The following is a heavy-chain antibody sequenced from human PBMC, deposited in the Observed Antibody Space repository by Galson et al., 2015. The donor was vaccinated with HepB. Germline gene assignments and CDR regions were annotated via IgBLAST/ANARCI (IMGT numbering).Heavy chain of an antibody. V-gene: IGHV5-51*04. CDR2: FYPGDSDT. D-gene: IGHD2-8*02. CDR3: VTGRTPFYFHY. Sequence: QSGAEVKKPGESLKISCKGSGYNFASYWIGWVRQMPGKGLEWMGIFYPGDSDTRYSPSFQGQVTISAEKPISTAYLQWSSLKATDTAIYYCVTGRTPFYFHYWGQGTLVTVSS. J-gene: IGHJ4*02. CDR1: GYNFASYW.